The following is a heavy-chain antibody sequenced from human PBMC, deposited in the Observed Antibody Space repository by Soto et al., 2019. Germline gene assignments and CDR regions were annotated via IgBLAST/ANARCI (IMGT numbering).Heavy chain of an antibody. J-gene: IGHJ5*02. Sequence: QVQLQQSGPGLLKPSETLSLTCSVSGGSITDNYWTWIRQSPAKGLEWVGYFYYTGITNYNPSLTERVTISLDRSKNQFSLKLDYVTAAYTAVYYCARGLDYDFWGDRNWFDPWAQGNLLTVSS. D-gene: IGHD3-3*01. CDR1: GGSITDNY. CDR3: ARGLDYDFWGDRNWFDP. V-gene: IGHV4-59*01. CDR2: FYYTGIT.